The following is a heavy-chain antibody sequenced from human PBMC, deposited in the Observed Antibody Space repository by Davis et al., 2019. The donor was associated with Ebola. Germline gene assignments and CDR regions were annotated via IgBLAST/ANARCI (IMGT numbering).Heavy chain of an antibody. D-gene: IGHD6-19*01. CDR1: GFTVSSNY. V-gene: IGHV3-53*05. CDR3: VSIGVGAVAGTEGH. CDR2: IYSGGST. Sequence: PGGSLRLSCAASGFTVSSNYMSWVRQAPGKGLEWVSVIYSGGSTYYADSVKGRFTISRDNSKNTLYLQMNSLRSEDTAVYYCVSIGVGAVAGTEGHWGQGTLVTVSS. J-gene: IGHJ4*02.